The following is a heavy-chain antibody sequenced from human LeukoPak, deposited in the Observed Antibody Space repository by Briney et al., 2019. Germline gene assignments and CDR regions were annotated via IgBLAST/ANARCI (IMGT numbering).Heavy chain of an antibody. CDR3: AIISYSSSWYHWFDP. V-gene: IGHV1-2*02. D-gene: IGHD6-13*01. CDR2: INPNSGGT. J-gene: IGHJ5*02. Sequence: GASVKVSCKASGYTFTGYYMHWVRQAPGQGLEWMGWINPNSGGTNYAQKFQGRVTMTRDTSISTAYMELSRLRSDDTAVYYCAIISYSSSWYHWFDPWGQGTLVTVSS. CDR1: GYTFTGYY.